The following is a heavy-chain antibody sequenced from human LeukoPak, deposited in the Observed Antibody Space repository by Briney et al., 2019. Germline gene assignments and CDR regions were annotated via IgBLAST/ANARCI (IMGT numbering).Heavy chain of an antibody. Sequence: GGSLRLSCAASGFTFRSYAMSWVRQAPGKGLEWVSSITGGGGSTYSVKGRFTVSRDNSKNTLYLQMNSLTAEDAAVYYCAKDVSEHYPLWGSYRSDYWGQGPWSPSPQ. D-gene: IGHD3-16*02. J-gene: IGHJ4*02. CDR2: ITGGGGST. CDR1: GFTFRSYA. V-gene: IGHV3-23*01. CDR3: AKDVSEHYPLWGSYRSDY.